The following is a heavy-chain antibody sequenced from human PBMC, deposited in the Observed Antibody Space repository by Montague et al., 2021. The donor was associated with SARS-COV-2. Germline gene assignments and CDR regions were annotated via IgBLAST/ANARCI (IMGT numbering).Heavy chain of an antibody. V-gene: IGHV4-39*01. D-gene: IGHD3-16*01. CDR2: VDYSGNT. CDR3: ARREYSYVWGY. CDR1: GGPISGSSDY. Sequence: SETLSLTCTVTGGPISGSSDYWGWHRQSPGKGLEWIASVDYSGNTYYSPSLKSRLTISVDTTKYQFSLKLNSVTAANTALYYCARREYSYVWGYWGQGTLVTVSS. J-gene: IGHJ4*02.